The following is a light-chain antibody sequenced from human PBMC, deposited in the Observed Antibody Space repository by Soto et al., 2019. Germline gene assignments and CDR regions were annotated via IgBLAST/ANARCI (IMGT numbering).Light chain of an antibody. Sequence: LAQPPSASGSPGQSVTISCTGTSSDVGGYDYVSWYQQHPGKAPKLMIFEVSKRPSGVPDRFSGSKSGNTASLTVSGLQAEDEADYYCSSYAGNTKGVFGTGTKVTVL. V-gene: IGLV2-8*01. CDR3: SSYAGNTKGV. J-gene: IGLJ1*01. CDR1: SSDVGGYDY. CDR2: EVS.